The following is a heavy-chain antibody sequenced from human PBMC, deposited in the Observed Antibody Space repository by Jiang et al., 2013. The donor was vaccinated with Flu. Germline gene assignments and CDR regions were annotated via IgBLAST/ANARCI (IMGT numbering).Heavy chain of an antibody. D-gene: IGHD6-19*01. Sequence: GAEVKKPGASVKVSCKASGYTFTSYGISWVRQAPGQGLEWMGWISAYNGNTNYAQKLQGRVTMTTDTSTSTAYMELRSLRSDDAAVYYCARDRPGYSSGWYHDAFDYYYGMDVWGKGTMVTVSS. V-gene: IGHV1-18*01. J-gene: IGHJ6*04. CDR1: GYTFTSYG. CDR3: ARDRPGYSSGWYHDAFDYYYGMDV. CDR2: ISAYNGNT.